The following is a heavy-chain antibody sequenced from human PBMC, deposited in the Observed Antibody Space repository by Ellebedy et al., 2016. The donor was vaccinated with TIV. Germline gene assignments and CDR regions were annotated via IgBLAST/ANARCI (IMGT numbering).Heavy chain of an antibody. Sequence: PGGSLRLSCAASGFTFSNAWMNWVRQAPGKGLEWVGRIKTRIDSGTTEYAAPVKSRFTISRDDSKNTLYLQMNSLKSEDTAVYYCTKGSTGTTSNYYGMDVWGQGTTVTVSS. CDR1: GFTFSNAW. D-gene: IGHD1-1*01. J-gene: IGHJ6*02. CDR2: IKTRIDSGTT. V-gene: IGHV3-15*07. CDR3: TKGSTGTTSNYYGMDV.